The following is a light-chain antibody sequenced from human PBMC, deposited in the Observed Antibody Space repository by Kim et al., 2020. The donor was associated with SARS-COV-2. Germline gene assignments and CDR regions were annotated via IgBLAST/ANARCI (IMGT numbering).Light chain of an antibody. CDR2: TNN. Sequence: GQRVTISCSGTSSNIGRNSVNWYQQLPGTAPKLLIHTNNQRPSGVPDRFSGSKAGTLASLAIRGLQSEDEADYYCAAWDDSLEGRVFGGGTRLTVL. CDR3: AAWDDSLEGRV. V-gene: IGLV1-44*01. CDR1: SSNIGRNS. J-gene: IGLJ3*02.